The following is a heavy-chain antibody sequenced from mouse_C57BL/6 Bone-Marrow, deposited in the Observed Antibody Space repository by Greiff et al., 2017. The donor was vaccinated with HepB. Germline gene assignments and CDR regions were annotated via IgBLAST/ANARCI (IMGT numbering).Heavy chain of an antibody. Sequence: QVQLQQSGAELVKPGASVKISCKASGYAFSSYWMNWMKQRPGKGLEWIGQIYPGDGDTNYNGKFKGKATLTADKSSSTAYMQLSSLTSEDSAVYFCARFLRPYYFDYWGQGTTLTVSS. V-gene: IGHV1-80*01. CDR1: GYAFSSYW. CDR3: ARFLRPYYFDY. J-gene: IGHJ2*01. D-gene: IGHD1-1*01. CDR2: IYPGDGDT.